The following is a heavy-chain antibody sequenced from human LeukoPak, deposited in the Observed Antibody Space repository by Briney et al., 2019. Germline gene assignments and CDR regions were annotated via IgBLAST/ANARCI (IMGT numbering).Heavy chain of an antibody. CDR1: GGSFSGHY. J-gene: IGHJ5*02. CDR2: INHSGST. D-gene: IGHD3-3*01. V-gene: IGHV4-34*01. Sequence: SETLSLTCAAYGGSFSGHYWSWIRQPPGKGLEWIGEINHSGSTNYNPSLKSRVTISVDTSKSQFSLKLSSVTAADTAVYYCARAVDFWSGYADPWGQGTLVTVSS. CDR3: ARAVDFWSGYADP.